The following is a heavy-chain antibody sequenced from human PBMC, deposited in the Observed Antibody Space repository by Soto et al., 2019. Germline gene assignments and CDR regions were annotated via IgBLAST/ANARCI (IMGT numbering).Heavy chain of an antibody. CDR3: ARGSYIYYDFWSGYYSSAFDI. J-gene: IGHJ3*02. V-gene: IGHV4-4*07. Sequence: SETLSLTCTVSGGSISSYYWSWIRQPAGKGLEWIGRIYTSGSTNYNPSLKSRVTMSVDTSKNQFSLKLSSVTAADTAVYYCARGSYIYYDFWSGYYSSAFDIWGQGTMVTVSS. CDR1: GGSISSYY. D-gene: IGHD3-3*01. CDR2: IYTSGST.